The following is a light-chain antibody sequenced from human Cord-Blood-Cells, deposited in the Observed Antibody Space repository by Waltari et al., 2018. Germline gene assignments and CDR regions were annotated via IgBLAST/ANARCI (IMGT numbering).Light chain of an antibody. Sequence: AIRMTQSPSSPSASTGDRVTITCRASQGISSYLACYQQKPGKAPKLLIYAASTLQRGVPSRFSGSGSGTDFTLTISCLQSEDFATYYCQQYYSYPYTFGQGTKLEIK. CDR2: AAS. V-gene: IGKV1-8*01. J-gene: IGKJ2*01. CDR3: QQYYSYPYT. CDR1: QGISSY.